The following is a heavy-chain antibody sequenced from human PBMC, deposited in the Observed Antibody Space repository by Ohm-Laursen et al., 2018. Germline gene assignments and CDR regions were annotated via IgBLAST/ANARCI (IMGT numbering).Heavy chain of an antibody. CDR2: ISNSGSTT. D-gene: IGHD1-26*01. J-gene: IGHJ3*02. CDR3: ATWVGTTEGDGFDI. CDR1: GFTFNDKY. V-gene: IGHV3-11*01. Sequence: GSLRLSCAASGFTFNDKYMSWIRQAPGKGLEWVSYISNSGSTTYYADSVKGRFTISRDNAKNSLYLQMNSLRADDTAVYYCATWVGTTEGDGFDIWGQGTMFTVSS.